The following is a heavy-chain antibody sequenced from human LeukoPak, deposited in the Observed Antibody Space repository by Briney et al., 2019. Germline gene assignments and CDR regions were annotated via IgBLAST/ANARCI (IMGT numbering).Heavy chain of an antibody. Sequence: GESLKISCKASGYIFANYWIGWVRQMPGKGLEWMGIIYPGDSDTRYSPSFQGQVTISADKSISTAYLQWSSLKASDTAMYYCARPLSSSPQPYFDYWGQGTLVTVSS. D-gene: IGHD6-6*01. J-gene: IGHJ4*02. CDR2: IYPGDSDT. CDR3: ARPLSSSPQPYFDY. CDR1: GYIFANYW. V-gene: IGHV5-51*01.